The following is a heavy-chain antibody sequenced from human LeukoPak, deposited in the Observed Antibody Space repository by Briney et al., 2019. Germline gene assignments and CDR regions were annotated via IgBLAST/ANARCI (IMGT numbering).Heavy chain of an antibody. J-gene: IGHJ3*02. CDR3: AKDQTYCSGGSCFPGAFDI. CDR1: GFTFSSYG. CDR2: ISYDRSNK. D-gene: IGHD2-15*01. Sequence: GGSLRLSCAASGFTFSSYGMHWVRQAPGKGLEWVAVISYDRSNKYYADSVKGRFTISRDNSKNTLYLQMNSLRAEDTAVYYCAKDQTYCSGGSCFPGAFDIWGQGTMVTVSS. V-gene: IGHV3-30*18.